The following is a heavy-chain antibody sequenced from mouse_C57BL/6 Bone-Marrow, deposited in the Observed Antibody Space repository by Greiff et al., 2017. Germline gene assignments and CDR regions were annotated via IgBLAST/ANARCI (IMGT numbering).Heavy chain of an antibody. CDR1: GYSITSGYY. J-gene: IGHJ3*01. CDR2: ISYDGSN. CDR3: ARGPYAWFAY. Sequence: VQLQQSGPGLVKPSQSLSLTCSVTGYSITSGYYWNWIRQFPGNKLEWMGYISYDGSNNYNPSLKNRISITRDTSKNQFFLKLNSVTTEDTATYYCARGPYAWFAYWGQGTLVTVSA. V-gene: IGHV3-6*01.